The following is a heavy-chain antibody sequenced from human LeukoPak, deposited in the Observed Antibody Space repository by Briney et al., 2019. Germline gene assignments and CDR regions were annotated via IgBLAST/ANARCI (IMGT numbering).Heavy chain of an antibody. CDR3: ARDYGDYFFNSDAFDI. CDR2: INSDGSST. Sequence: GGSLRLSCAASGFTFSSYWMHWVRQAPGKGLVWVSRINSDGSSTSYADSVKGRFTISRDNAKNTLYLQMNSLRAEDTAVYYCARDYGDYFFNSDAFDIWGQGTMVTVST. J-gene: IGHJ3*02. D-gene: IGHD4-17*01. V-gene: IGHV3-74*01. CDR1: GFTFSSYW.